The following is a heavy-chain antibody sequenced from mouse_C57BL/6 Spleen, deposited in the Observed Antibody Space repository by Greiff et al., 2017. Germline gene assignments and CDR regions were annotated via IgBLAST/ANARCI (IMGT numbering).Heavy chain of an antibody. D-gene: IGHD2-3*01. CDR1: GYTFTSYW. CDR2: INPGNGGT. V-gene: IGHV1-53*01. J-gene: IGHJ4*01. Sequence: QVQLQQPGTELVKPGASVKLSCKASGYTFTSYWMHWVKQRPGQGLEWIGNINPGNGGTNYNEKFKSKATLTVDKSSSTAYMQLSSLTSEDSAVYYCAREAVYDGYYDAMDDWGQGTSVTVSS. CDR3: AREAVYDGYYDAMDD.